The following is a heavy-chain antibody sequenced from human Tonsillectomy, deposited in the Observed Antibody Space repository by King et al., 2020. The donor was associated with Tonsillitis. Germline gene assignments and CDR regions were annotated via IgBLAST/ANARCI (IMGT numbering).Heavy chain of an antibody. CDR3: ASGISVPYHYYYYVMDV. CDR2: INPSGDST. J-gene: IGHJ6*02. V-gene: IGHV1-46*01. D-gene: IGHD3-3*02. CDR1: GYTFTSYY. Sequence: VQLVESGAEVKKPGASVKVSCTASGYTFTSYYIHWVRQAPGQGLEWMGIINPSGDSTIYAQKFQGIVTMTRDTSTSTVYMELSSLRSEDTAVYYCASGISVPYHYYYYVMDVWGQGTTVTVSS.